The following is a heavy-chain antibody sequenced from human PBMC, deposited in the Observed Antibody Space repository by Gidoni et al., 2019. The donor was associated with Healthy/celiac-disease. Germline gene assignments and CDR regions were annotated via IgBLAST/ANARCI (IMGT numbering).Heavy chain of an antibody. V-gene: IGHV3-21*01. CDR3: ARDGLTWSYFDY. CDR2: ISSSSSYI. D-gene: IGHD1-20*01. J-gene: IGHJ4*02. CDR1: GFTFSSYS. Sequence: EVQLVESGGGLVKPGGSLRLSCAASGFTFSSYSMNWVRQAPGKGLEWVSSISSSSSYIYYADSVKGRFTISRDNAKNSLYLQMNSLRAEDTAVYYCARDGLTWSYFDYWGQGTLVTVSS.